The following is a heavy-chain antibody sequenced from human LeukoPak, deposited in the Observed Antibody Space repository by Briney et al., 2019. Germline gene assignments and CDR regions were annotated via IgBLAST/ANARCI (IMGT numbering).Heavy chain of an antibody. D-gene: IGHD1-26*01. Sequence: PGQSLKLYCTAYDFTASSKYISWVRNAPGKGLESFSIIYSGGNTYYADSVKGRFTVSRDNSKKTVYLQMNSLRADDTAVYSCAGGKWEPLRGAFDIWGQGTMVTVSS. CDR1: DFTASSKY. V-gene: IGHV3-66*01. CDR3: AGGKWEPLRGAFDI. CDR2: IYSGGNT. J-gene: IGHJ3*02.